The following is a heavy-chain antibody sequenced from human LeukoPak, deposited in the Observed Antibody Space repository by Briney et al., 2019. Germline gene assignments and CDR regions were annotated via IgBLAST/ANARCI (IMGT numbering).Heavy chain of an antibody. Sequence: GGSLRLSCAASEFTFSNYAMHWVRQAPGEGLEWVTGISYDGNKIYYTDSVKGRFTISRDNSKSTLYLQMNSLGVEDAAVYYCARGAGGSSGWSTIRYFDYWGQGTLVTISS. CDR3: ARGAGGSSGWSTIRYFDY. D-gene: IGHD6-13*01. CDR1: EFTFSNYA. V-gene: IGHV3-30-3*01. J-gene: IGHJ4*02. CDR2: ISYDGNKI.